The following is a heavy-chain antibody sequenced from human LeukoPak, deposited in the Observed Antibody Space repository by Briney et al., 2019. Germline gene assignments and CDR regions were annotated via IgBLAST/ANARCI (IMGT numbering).Heavy chain of an antibody. CDR2: IYYSGST. J-gene: IGHJ4*02. Sequence: SETLSLTCTVSGDSISGYYWSWIRQPPGKGLEWIGYIYYSGSTNYNPSLKSRVTISVDTSRNQFSLKLRSVTAADAAVYYCARTKLYCSGGSCYSSLDYWGQGTLVTVSS. CDR3: ARTKLYCSGGSCYSSLDY. V-gene: IGHV4-59*01. CDR1: GDSISGYY. D-gene: IGHD2-15*01.